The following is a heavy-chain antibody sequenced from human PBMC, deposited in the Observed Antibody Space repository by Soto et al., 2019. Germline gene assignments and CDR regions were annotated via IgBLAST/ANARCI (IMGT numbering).Heavy chain of an antibody. Sequence: QVQLVESGGGVVQPGRSLRLSCAASGFTFSSYGMHWVRQAPGKGLEWVAVIWYDGSNKYYADSVKGRFTISRDNSKNTLYLQMNSLRAEDTAVYYCARDRSGSYYHPNYWGQGTLVTVSS. D-gene: IGHD1-26*01. CDR1: GFTFSSYG. J-gene: IGHJ4*02. CDR2: IWYDGSNK. V-gene: IGHV3-33*01. CDR3: ARDRSGSYYHPNY.